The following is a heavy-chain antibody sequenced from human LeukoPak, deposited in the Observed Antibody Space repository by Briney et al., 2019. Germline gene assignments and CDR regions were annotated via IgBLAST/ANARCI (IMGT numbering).Heavy chain of an antibody. CDR3: ANEVRPNDY. V-gene: IGHV3-23*01. J-gene: IGHJ4*02. CDR1: GFTFNSHA. D-gene: IGHD4/OR15-4a*01. CDR2: IDISGGST. Sequence: GGSLRLSCAVSGFTFNSHAMCWVRQAPGKGLEWVSSIDISGGSTYFADSVKGRFTISRDNSKNTLYLQMNSLRGEDTALYFCANEVRPNDYWGQGTLVTVSS.